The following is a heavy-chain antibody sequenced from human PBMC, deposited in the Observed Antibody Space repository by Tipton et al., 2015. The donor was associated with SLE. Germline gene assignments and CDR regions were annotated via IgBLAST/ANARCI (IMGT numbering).Heavy chain of an antibody. Sequence: TLSLTCTVSGGSISSYYWSWIRQPPGKGLEWIGYIYYSGSTNYNPSLKSRVTILVDTSKNQFSLKLSSVTAADTAVYYCARAPRLGAFDIWGQGTMVTVSS. CDR2: IYYSGST. CDR3: ARAPRLGAFDI. J-gene: IGHJ3*02. D-gene: IGHD6-19*01. CDR1: GGSISSYY. V-gene: IGHV4-59*08.